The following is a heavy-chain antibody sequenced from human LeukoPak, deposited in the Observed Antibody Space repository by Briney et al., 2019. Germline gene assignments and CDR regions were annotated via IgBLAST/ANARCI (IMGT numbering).Heavy chain of an antibody. CDR2: ISSCSSYI. V-gene: IGHV3-21*01. Sequence: GGSLRLSCAASGFTFSSYSMNWVRQAPGKGLEWVSSISSCSSYIYYADSVKGRFTISRDNAKNSLYLQMNSLRAEDTAVYYCAREIKQLGPSDYWGQGTLVTVSS. CDR3: AREIKQLGPSDY. J-gene: IGHJ4*02. CDR1: GFTFSSYS. D-gene: IGHD6-6*01.